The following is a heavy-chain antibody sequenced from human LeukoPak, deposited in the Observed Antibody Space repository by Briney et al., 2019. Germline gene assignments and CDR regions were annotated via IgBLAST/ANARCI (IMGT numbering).Heavy chain of an antibody. CDR3: AKVQGGNSFHYGMDV. J-gene: IGHJ6*02. D-gene: IGHD3-16*01. CDR2: ISGSGGGT. V-gene: IGHV3-23*01. CDR1: GFTFSSYA. Sequence: GGSLRLSCAASGFTFSSYAMSWVRQAPGKGLEWVSAISGSGGGTYCVDSVKGRFTISRDNSKNTLYLQMNSLRAEDTAVYYCAKVQGGNSFHYGMDVWGQGTTVTVSS.